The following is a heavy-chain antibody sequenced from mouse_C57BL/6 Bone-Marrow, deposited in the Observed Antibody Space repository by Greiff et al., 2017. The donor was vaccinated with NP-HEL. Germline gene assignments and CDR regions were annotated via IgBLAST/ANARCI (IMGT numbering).Heavy chain of an antibody. CDR2: IEAENGDT. CDR1: GFNIKDDY. V-gene: IGHV14-4*01. CDR3: TTGGSSPYAMDY. Sequence: VQLQQSGAELVRPGASVKLSCTVSGFNIKDDYMHWVKQRPEQGLEWIGWIEAENGDTEYASKFQGKATITADTSSNTAYLQLSSLTSEDTAVYYCTTGGSSPYAMDYWGQGTSVTVSS. J-gene: IGHJ4*01. D-gene: IGHD1-1*01.